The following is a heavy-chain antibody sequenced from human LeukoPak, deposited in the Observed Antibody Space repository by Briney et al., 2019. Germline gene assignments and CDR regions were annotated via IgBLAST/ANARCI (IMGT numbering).Heavy chain of an antibody. J-gene: IGHJ5*02. D-gene: IGHD5-12*01. Sequence: SETLSLTCTVSGGSISSGGYYWSWLRQHPGKGLEWIGYIYYSGSTYYNPSLKSRVTISVDTSKNQFSLKLSSVTAADTAVYYCARVYVDIVAAIHSNWFDPWGQGTLVTVSS. V-gene: IGHV4-31*03. CDR1: GGSISSGGYY. CDR3: ARVYVDIVAAIHSNWFDP. CDR2: IYYSGST.